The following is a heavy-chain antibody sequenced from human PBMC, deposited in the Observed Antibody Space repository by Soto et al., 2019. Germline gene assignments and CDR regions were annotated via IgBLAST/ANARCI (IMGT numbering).Heavy chain of an antibody. Sequence: SETLSLTCTVSGGSISSYYWSWIRQPPGKGLEWIGYIYYSGSANYNPSLKSRVTISVDTSKNQFSLKLSSVTAADTAVYYCARDVGYCSGGSCGNWFDPWGQGTLVTVSS. CDR2: IYYSGSA. CDR1: GGSISSYY. J-gene: IGHJ5*02. CDR3: ARDVGYCSGGSCGNWFDP. D-gene: IGHD2-15*01. V-gene: IGHV4-59*01.